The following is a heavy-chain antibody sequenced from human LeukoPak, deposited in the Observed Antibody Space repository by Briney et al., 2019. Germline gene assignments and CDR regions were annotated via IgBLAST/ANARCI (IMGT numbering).Heavy chain of an antibody. D-gene: IGHD3/OR15-3a*01. CDR1: GFAFSTYN. CDR2: ISSSGSTV. CDR3: ARALDSALDV. Sequence: GGSLRPSCVGSGFAFSTYNMNWVRQAPGKGLEWVSYISSSGSTVYYADSVRGRFTISRDNARNSLYLQMAGLTAEDTAVYYCARALDSALDVWGNGTTVTVSS. J-gene: IGHJ6*04. V-gene: IGHV3-48*01.